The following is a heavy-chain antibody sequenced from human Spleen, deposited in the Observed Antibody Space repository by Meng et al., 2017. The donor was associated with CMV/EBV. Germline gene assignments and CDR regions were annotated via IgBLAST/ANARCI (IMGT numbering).Heavy chain of an antibody. D-gene: IGHD3-22*01. J-gene: IGHJ3*02. V-gene: IGHV3-23*01. CDR2: ISASSSST. CDR3: AKIKTITMIVVPGFDI. CDR1: GFTFNSCE. Sequence: GGSLRLSCAASGFTFNSCEMKSVRQAPGKGLEWVSVISASSSSTYYGDSVKGRFTISRGNSNNTFYLQMNSLRAEDTAVYYCAKIKTITMIVVPGFDIWGQGTMVTVSS.